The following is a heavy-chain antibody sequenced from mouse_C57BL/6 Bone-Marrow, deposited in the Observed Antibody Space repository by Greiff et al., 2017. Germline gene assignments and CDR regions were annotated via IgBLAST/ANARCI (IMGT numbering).Heavy chain of an antibody. CDR1: GYTFTSYG. D-gene: IGHD2-3*01. V-gene: IGHV1-81*01. CDR2: IYPRSGNT. J-gene: IGHJ3*01. Sequence: VQLQQSGAELARPGASVKLSCKASGYTFTSYGISWVKQRTGQGLEWIGEIYPRSGNTYYNEKFKGKATLTADKSSSTAYMVLRSLTSEDSAVYFCARGYDPLLAYWGQGTLVTVAA. CDR3: ARGYDPLLAY.